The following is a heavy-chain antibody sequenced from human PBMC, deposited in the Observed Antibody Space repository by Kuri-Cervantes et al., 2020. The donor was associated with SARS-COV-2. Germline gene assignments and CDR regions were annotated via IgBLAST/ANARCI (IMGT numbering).Heavy chain of an antibody. CDR2: IIPIFGTA. CDR1: GGTFSSYA. Sequence: SVKVSCKASGGTFSSYAISWVRRAPGQGLEWMGGIIPIFGTANYAQKFQGRVTITADESTSTAYMELSSLRSEDTAVYYCVRDRRGATRPDAFDIWGQGTMVTVSS. J-gene: IGHJ3*02. CDR3: VRDRRGATRPDAFDI. V-gene: IGHV1-69*13. D-gene: IGHD3-10*01.